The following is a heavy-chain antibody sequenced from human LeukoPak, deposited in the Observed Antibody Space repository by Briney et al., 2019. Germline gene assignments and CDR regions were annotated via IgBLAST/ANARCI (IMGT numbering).Heavy chain of an antibody. D-gene: IGHD6-6*01. J-gene: IGHJ4*02. CDR3: ARSIAATFDY. CDR1: GFTFSSYE. V-gene: IGHV3-48*03. CDR2: ISSSGSTI. Sequence: PGGSLRLSCAASGFTFSSYEMNWVRQAPGKGLEWVSYISSSGSTIYYADSVKGRFTISRDNAKNSLYPQMNSLRAEDTAVYYCARSIAATFDYWGQGTLVTVSS.